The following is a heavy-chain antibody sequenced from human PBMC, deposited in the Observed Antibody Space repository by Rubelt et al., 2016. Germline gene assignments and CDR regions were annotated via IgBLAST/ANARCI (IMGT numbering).Heavy chain of an antibody. CDR2: INPNSGGT. D-gene: IGHD2-15*01. Sequence: GQGLEWMGWINPNSGGTNYAQKFQGWVTMTRDTSISTAYMELSRLRSDDTAVYYCARGAYCSGGSCPIDYWGQGTLVTVSS. CDR3: ARGAYCSGGSCPIDY. V-gene: IGHV1-2*04. J-gene: IGHJ4*02.